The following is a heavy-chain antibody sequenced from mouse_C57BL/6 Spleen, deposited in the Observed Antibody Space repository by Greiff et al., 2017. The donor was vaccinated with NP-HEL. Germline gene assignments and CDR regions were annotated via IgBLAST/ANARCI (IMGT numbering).Heavy chain of an antibody. CDR2: IRNKANGYTT. D-gene: IGHD2-4*01. J-gene: IGHJ3*01. CDR1: GFTFTDYY. Sequence: EVKLMESGGGLVQPGGSLSLSCAASGFTFTDYYMSWVRQPPGKALEWLGFIRNKANGYTTEYSASVKGRFTISRDNSQSILYLQMNALRAEDSATYYCARPADYSWFAYWGQGTLVTVSA. V-gene: IGHV7-3*01. CDR3: ARPADYSWFAY.